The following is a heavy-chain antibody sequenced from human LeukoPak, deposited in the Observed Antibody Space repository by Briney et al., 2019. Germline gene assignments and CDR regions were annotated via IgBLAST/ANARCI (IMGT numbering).Heavy chain of an antibody. CDR3: AKEPPPGPAVAGSLDY. CDR2: ISGWGGST. CDR1: GFTFRSYG. D-gene: IGHD6-19*01. Sequence: GGSLRLSCAASGFTFRSYGMSWVRQAPGRGLGLVSAISGWGGSTSYADSVKGRVTISSDNSRHMLYLQRDVLRAEDTAVYYCAKEPPPGPAVAGSLDYWGQGTLVTVSS. V-gene: IGHV3-23*01. J-gene: IGHJ4*02.